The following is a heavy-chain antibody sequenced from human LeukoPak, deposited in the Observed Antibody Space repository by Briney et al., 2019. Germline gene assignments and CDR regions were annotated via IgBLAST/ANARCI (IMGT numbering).Heavy chain of an antibody. Sequence: GASVKVSCKASGYTFTSYAMNWVRQAPGQGLEWMGWINTNTGNPTYAQGFTGRFVFSLDTSVSTAYLQISSLKAEDTAVYYCARDGQIRVYYYMDVWGKGTTVTVSS. CDR3: ARDGQIRVYYYMDV. J-gene: IGHJ6*03. CDR2: INTNTGNP. CDR1: GYTFTSYA. V-gene: IGHV7-4-1*02.